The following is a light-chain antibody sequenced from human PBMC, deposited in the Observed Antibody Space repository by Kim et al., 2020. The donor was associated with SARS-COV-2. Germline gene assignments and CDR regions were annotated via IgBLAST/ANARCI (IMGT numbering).Light chain of an antibody. CDR3: GAWDDSLNGHWV. CDR1: RSNIGGNA. J-gene: IGLJ3*02. CDR2: GNN. V-gene: IGLV1-44*01. Sequence: RVTISCSGTRSNIGGNAVSWYQQLPGTAPKLLIYGNNQRPSGVPDRFSGSKSGTSASLAISGLQSEDEADYYCGAWDDSLNGHWVFGGGTKLTVL.